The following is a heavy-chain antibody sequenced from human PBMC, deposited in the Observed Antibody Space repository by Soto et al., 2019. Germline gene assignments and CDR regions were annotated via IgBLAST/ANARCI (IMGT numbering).Heavy chain of an antibody. CDR3: VRSKEQRVFDY. Sequence: PGESLKISCKGSGYSFSSYWIGWVRLMPGKGLEWMGIIYPADSDTRYSPSFQGQVTISADKSINTAYLQWSSLKASDTAMYHCVRSKEQRVFDYWGQGTLVTVSS. CDR2: IYPADSDT. CDR1: GYSFSSYW. J-gene: IGHJ4*02. V-gene: IGHV5-51*01. D-gene: IGHD6-25*01.